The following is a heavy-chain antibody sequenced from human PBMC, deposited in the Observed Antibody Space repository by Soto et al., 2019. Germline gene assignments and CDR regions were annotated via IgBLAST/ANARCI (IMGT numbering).Heavy chain of an antibody. CDR2: IIPIFGTA. D-gene: IGHD4-4*01. CDR1: GGTFSSYA. J-gene: IGHJ6*02. CDR3: ARATKTTVYYYYGMDV. Sequence: SVKVSCKASGGTFSSYAISWVRQAPGQGLEWMGGIIPIFGTANYAQKFQGRVTITTDKSTSTAYMELSSLRSEDTAVYYCARATKTTVYYYYGMDVWGQGTTVTVSS. V-gene: IGHV1-69*05.